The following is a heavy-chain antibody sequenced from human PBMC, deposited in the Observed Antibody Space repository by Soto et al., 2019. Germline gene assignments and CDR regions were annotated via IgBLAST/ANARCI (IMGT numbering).Heavy chain of an antibody. CDR1: GFTFDDYA. J-gene: IGHJ4*02. V-gene: IGHV3-9*01. CDR3: AKTSQGYYGSGSYFDY. Sequence: GGSLRLSCAASGFTFDDYAMHWVQQAPGKGLEWVSGISWNSGSIGYADSVKGRFTISRDNAKNSLYLQMNSLRAEDTALYYCAKTSQGYYGSGSYFDYWGQGTLVTVSS. CDR2: ISWNSGSI. D-gene: IGHD3-10*01.